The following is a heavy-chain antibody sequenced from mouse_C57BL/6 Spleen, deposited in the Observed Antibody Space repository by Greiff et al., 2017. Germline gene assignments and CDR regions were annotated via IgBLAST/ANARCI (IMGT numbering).Heavy chain of an antibody. D-gene: IGHD3-3*01. CDR1: GYTFTDYY. J-gene: IGHJ1*03. Sequence: EVQLQQSGPELVKPGASVKISCKASGYTFTDYYMNWVKQSHGKSLEWIGDINPNNGGTSYNQKFKGKATLTVDKSSSTAYMELRSLTSEDSAVYYCARGLGQNFDVWGTGTTVTVSS. V-gene: IGHV1-26*01. CDR2: INPNNGGT. CDR3: ARGLGQNFDV.